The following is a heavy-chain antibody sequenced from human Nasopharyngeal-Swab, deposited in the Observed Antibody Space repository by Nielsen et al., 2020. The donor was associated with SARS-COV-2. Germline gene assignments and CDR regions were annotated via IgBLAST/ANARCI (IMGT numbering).Heavy chain of an antibody. D-gene: IGHD1-1*01. CDR1: GFTFNSRW. V-gene: IGHV3-7*03. CDR3: ASRPGPGTALDL. CDR2: INKDGTEK. Sequence: GGSLRLSCAASGFTFNSRWMTWVRQPPGKGLEWVANINKDGTEKNYVDSVKGRFTISRDNVKNSLYLQMDSLRVEDTAVYYCASRPGPGTALDLWGQGTLVTVSS. J-gene: IGHJ4*02.